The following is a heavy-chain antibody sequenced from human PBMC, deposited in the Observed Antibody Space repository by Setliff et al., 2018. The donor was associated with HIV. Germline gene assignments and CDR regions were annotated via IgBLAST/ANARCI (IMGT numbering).Heavy chain of an antibody. Sequence: LSLTCSVSGGSLSSGTDFWSWIRQPAGKGLEWIGRIYTSGSTKYNPSLDSRVTISVDTSKNQFSLNLRSVTAADTAVYYCAREPAAGAYYFDYRGQGTLVTVSS. J-gene: IGHJ4*02. D-gene: IGHD6-13*01. CDR1: GGSLSSGTDF. CDR3: AREPAAGAYYFDY. CDR2: IYTSGST. V-gene: IGHV4-61*02.